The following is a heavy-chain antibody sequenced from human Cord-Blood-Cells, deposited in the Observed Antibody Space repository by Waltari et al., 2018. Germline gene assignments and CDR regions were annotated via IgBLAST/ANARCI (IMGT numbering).Heavy chain of an antibody. V-gene: IGHV1-2*02. CDR1: GYTFTGYY. J-gene: IGHJ4*02. CDR2: INPNSGGT. Sequence: QVQLVQSGAEVTKPGASVTVPCKASGYTFTGYYIHWVSQAPGQGLEWMGWINPNSGGTNYAQKFQGRVTMTRDTSISTAYMELSRLRSDDTAVYYCARDEGIVGATDYWGQGTLVTVSS. CDR3: ARDEGIVGATDY. D-gene: IGHD1-26*01.